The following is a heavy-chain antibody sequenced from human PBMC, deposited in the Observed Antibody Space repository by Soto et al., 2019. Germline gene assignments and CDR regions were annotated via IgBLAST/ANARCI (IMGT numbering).Heavy chain of an antibody. V-gene: IGHV3-49*03. CDR3: TRDQVVAAAGIYYYYYYGMDV. D-gene: IGHD6-13*01. J-gene: IGHJ6*02. Sequence: GGSLRLSCTASGFTFGDYAMSWFRQAPGKGLEWVGFTRSKAYGGTTEYAASVKGRFTISRDDSKSIAYLQMNSLKTEDTAVYYCTRDQVVAAAGIYYYYYYGMDVWGQGTTVTVSS. CDR2: TRSKAYGGTT. CDR1: GFTFGDYA.